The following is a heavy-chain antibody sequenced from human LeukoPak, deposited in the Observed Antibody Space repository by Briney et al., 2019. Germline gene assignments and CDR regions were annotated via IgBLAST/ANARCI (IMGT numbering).Heavy chain of an antibody. CDR3: VRENWELSGGFDY. J-gene: IGHJ4*02. V-gene: IGHV3-21*01. CDR2: IISSSSYV. Sequence: GGSXXLXXAXXGFTFSTYXIIWVRQAPGRGLXWVSSIISSSSYVYYADSVKGRFTISRDKAKNSLYVQMNRLTAEDTAVYYCVRENWELSGGFDYWGQGTLVTVSS. CDR1: GFTFSTYX. D-gene: IGHD2/OR15-2a*01.